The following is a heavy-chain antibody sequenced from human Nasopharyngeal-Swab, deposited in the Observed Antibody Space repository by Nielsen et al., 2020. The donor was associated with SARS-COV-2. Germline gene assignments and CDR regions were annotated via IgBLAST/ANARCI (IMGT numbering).Heavy chain of an antibody. J-gene: IGHJ6*02. Sequence: GSVKVSCNASFYIFFSCVISWVRQATGRGLEWMGWISAYNGDTNYAQKLQGSVTMTTDTSTSTAYMELRSLRSDDTAVYYCARDDYYGSGSYSPYYYYYSGMDVWGQGTTVTVSS. CDR3: ARDDYYGSGSYSPYYYYYSGMDV. CDR2: ISAYNGDT. V-gene: IGHV1-18*01. CDR1: FYIFFSCV. D-gene: IGHD3-10*01.